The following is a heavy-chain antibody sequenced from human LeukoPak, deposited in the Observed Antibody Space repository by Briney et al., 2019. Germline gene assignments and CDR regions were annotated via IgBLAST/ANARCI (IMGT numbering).Heavy chain of an antibody. CDR1: GGSISSDY. D-gene: IGHD5-12*01. CDR2: IYFSGST. Sequence: SETLSLTCTVSGGSISSDYWSWIRQPPGKGLEWIGYIYFSGSTNYNPSLKSRVTISVDTSKNQFSLKLSSVTAADTAVYYCARRDRRVATRKNWFDPWGQGTLVTVSS. J-gene: IGHJ5*02. CDR3: ARRDRRVATRKNWFDP. V-gene: IGHV4-59*08.